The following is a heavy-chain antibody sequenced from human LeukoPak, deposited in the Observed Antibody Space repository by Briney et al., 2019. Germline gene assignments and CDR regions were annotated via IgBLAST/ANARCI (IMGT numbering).Heavy chain of an antibody. J-gene: IGHJ3*01. Sequence: GGSLRLPCAASGFTFSGSAMHWVRQASGKGLEWVGRIRSKANSYATAYAASVKGRFTISRDDSKNTTYLQMNSLKTEDTAVYYCTPTQSITSGWGQGTMVTVSS. V-gene: IGHV3-73*01. CDR3: TPTQSITSG. CDR2: IRSKANSYAT. CDR1: GFTFSGSA. D-gene: IGHD3-10*01.